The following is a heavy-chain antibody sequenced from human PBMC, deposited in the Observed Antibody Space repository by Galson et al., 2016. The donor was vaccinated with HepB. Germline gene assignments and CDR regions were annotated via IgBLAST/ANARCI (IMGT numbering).Heavy chain of an antibody. D-gene: IGHD2-15*01. CDR2: IFYSGST. V-gene: IGHV4-31*03. CDR1: GDSISSGAYY. CDR3: ARDGFCSGGSCFAGGFDY. Sequence: TLSLTCTVSGDSISSGAYYWTWMRQHPTKGLEWIGYIFYSGSTYSNPSLKSRVTISVDTSKNQFYLKLTSVTAADTAVYYCARDGFCSGGSCFAGGFDYWGQGTLVTVSS. J-gene: IGHJ4*02.